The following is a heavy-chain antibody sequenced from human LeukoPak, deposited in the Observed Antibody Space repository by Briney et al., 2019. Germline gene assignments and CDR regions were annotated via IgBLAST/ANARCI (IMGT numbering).Heavy chain of an antibody. D-gene: IGHD3-10*01. Sequence: SETLSLTCAVYGGSFSGYYWSWIRQPPGKGLEWIGEINHSGSTNYNPSLKSRVTISVDTSKNQFSLKLSSVTAADMAVYYCASQPNYYGSGSYRYYFDYWGQGTLVTVSS. CDR3: ASQPNYYGSGSYRYYFDY. V-gene: IGHV4-34*01. J-gene: IGHJ4*02. CDR2: INHSGST. CDR1: GGSFSGYY.